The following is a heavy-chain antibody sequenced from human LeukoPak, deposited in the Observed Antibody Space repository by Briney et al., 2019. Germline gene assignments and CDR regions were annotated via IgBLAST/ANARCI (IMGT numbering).Heavy chain of an antibody. CDR3: VKSRRVGANQRGLFDY. V-gene: IGHV3-23*01. D-gene: IGHD1-26*01. CDR1: GFTFSNYA. Sequence: PGGSLRLSCAGSGFTFSNYAMTWVRQAPGKGLEWVSSVSGSGRNTFYPDSVGGRFTISRDNSKNTVYLQMNSLRADDTAVYYCVKSRRVGANQRGLFDYWAREHWSPSPQ. CDR2: VSGSGRNT. J-gene: IGHJ4*02.